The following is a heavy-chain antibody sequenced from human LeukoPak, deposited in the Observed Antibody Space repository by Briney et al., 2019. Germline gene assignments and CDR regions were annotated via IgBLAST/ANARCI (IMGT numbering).Heavy chain of an antibody. J-gene: IGHJ4*02. CDR1: GYTFTSYG. D-gene: IGHD4-17*01. CDR3: ARGRAATVTHPIDY. V-gene: IGHV1-18*01. CDR2: ISAYNGNT. Sequence: ASVKVSCKASGYTFTSYGISWVRQAPGQGLEWMGWISAYNGNTNYAQKLQGRVTMTTDTSTSTAYMELRSLRSDDTDVYYCARGRAATVTHPIDYWGQGTLVTVSS.